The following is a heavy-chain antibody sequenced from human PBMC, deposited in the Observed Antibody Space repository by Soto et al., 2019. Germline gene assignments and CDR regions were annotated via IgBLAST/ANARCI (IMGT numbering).Heavy chain of an antibody. CDR2: MNPNSGNT. J-gene: IGHJ5*02. D-gene: IGHD3-3*01. V-gene: IGHV1-8*01. CDR3: ARRLPLYYDFWSGYYTWGFDP. Sequence: GYTFTSYDINWVRQATGQGLEWMGWMNPNSGNTGYAQKFQGRVTMTRNTSISTAYMELSSLRSEDTAVYYCARRLPLYYDFWSGYYTWGFDPWGQGTLVTVSS. CDR1: GYTFTSYD.